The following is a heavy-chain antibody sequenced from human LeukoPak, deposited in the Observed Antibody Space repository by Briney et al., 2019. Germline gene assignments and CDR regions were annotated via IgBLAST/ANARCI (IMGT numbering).Heavy chain of an antibody. CDR3: AREGHSYAHGSFDY. J-gene: IGHJ4*02. D-gene: IGHD5-18*01. CDR2: ISYDGSNE. Sequence: QSGGSLRLSCAASGFTFSSYVMHWVRQAPGKGLEWVAIISYDGSNEYYADSVKGRFTISRDNSKNTLYLQMNSLRAADTAVYYCAREGHSYAHGSFDYWGQGTLVTVSS. CDR1: GFTFSSYV. V-gene: IGHV3-30*04.